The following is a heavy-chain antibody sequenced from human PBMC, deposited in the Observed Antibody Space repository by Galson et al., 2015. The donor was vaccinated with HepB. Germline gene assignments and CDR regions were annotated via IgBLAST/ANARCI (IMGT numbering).Heavy chain of an antibody. CDR3: ARDYGDYEDAFDI. Sequence: SLRLSCAASGFTFDDYGMSWVRQAPGKGLEWVSGINWNGGSTGYADSVKGRFTISRDNAKNTLYLQMISLRAEDTAVYYCARDYGDYEDAFDIWGQGTMVTVSS. CDR1: GFTFDDYG. D-gene: IGHD4-17*01. CDR2: INWNGGST. V-gene: IGHV3-20*04. J-gene: IGHJ3*02.